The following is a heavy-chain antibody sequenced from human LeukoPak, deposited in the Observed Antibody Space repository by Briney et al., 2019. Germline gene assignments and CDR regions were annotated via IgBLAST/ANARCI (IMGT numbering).Heavy chain of an antibody. D-gene: IGHD3-10*01. J-gene: IGHJ4*02. CDR1: GGSISSGDYS. Sequence: SETLSLTCTVSGGSISSGDYSWSWLRQPPGKGLEWIGYIYYSGSTYYNPSLKSRVTISVDTSKNQFSLKLSSVTAADTAVYYCAREVYGSGSNFDYWGQGTLVTVSS. CDR2: IYYSGST. CDR3: AREVYGSGSNFDY. V-gene: IGHV4-30-4*01.